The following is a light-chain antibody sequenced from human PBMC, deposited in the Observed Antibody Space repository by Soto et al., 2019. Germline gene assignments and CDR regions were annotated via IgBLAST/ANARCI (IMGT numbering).Light chain of an antibody. Sequence: EIVMTQSPATLSVSPGGRATLSCRASQSVSSNLAWYLQKPGQAPSLLIYDASKRATGIPARFSGSGSGTDFTLTISSLEPEDFAVYYCQQRYNWPLTFGGGTKVDI. J-gene: IGKJ4*01. V-gene: IGKV3-11*01. CDR3: QQRYNWPLT. CDR2: DAS. CDR1: QSVSSN.